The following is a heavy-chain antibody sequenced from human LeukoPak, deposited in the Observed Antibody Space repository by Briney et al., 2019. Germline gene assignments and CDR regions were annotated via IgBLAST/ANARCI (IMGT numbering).Heavy chain of an antibody. J-gene: IGHJ4*02. D-gene: IGHD3-22*01. CDR1: GYTFHSYG. Sequence: GAWGKVSSKACGYTFHSYGISWGRGAPGQGLGWGGRVNPYNGNTKYIQKFYDRGSMTTDTSTSTAYMELRRLRSGDTAMYYCARGPRYDYDSSVYYFEFWGQGTLVTVSS. CDR2: VNPYNGNT. CDR3: ARGPRYDYDSSVYYFEF. V-gene: IGHV1-18*01.